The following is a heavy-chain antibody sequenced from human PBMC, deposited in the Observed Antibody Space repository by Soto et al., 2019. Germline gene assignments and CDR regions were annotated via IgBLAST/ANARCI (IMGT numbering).Heavy chain of an antibody. V-gene: IGHV3-66*01. D-gene: IGHD3-10*01. CDR1: GFTVRSNY. J-gene: IGHJ6*02. CDR2: IYSGGST. CDR3: ARGIHYYGSGSPLDV. Sequence: EMQLVESGGGLVQPGGSLRLSCAASGFTVRSNYMSWVRQAPGKGLEWVSAIYSGGSTYYAASVKDRFTISRDSSKNTLDLQMNSLRAEDTAVYYCARGIHYYGSGSPLDVWGQGTTGTVSS.